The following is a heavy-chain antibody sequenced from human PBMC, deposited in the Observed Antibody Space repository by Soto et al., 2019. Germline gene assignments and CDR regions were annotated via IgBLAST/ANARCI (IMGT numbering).Heavy chain of an antibody. D-gene: IGHD3-16*02. Sequence: GGSLRLSCAASGFTFDDYALHWVRQAPGKGLEWVSGVSWNGGLIGYADSVKGRFTISRDNPKNSLYLQMNSLRAEDTALYYCAKDIAVTPSYTLDSWGQGTLVTVSS. CDR2: VSWNGGLI. CDR1: GFTFDDYA. V-gene: IGHV3-9*01. CDR3: AKDIAVTPSYTLDS. J-gene: IGHJ4*02.